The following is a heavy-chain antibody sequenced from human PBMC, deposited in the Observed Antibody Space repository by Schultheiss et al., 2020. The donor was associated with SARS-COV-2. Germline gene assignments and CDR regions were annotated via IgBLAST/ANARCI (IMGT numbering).Heavy chain of an antibody. CDR2: IWYDGSNK. V-gene: IGHV3-30*04. Sequence: GGSLRLSCAASGFTFSSYAMHWVRQAPGKGLEWVAVIWYDGSNKYYADSVKGRFTISRDNAKNSLYLQMNSLRAEDTAVYYCARGGMASPPALGYWGQGTLVTVSS. CDR1: GFTFSSYA. D-gene: IGHD3-16*01. J-gene: IGHJ4*02. CDR3: ARGGMASPPALGY.